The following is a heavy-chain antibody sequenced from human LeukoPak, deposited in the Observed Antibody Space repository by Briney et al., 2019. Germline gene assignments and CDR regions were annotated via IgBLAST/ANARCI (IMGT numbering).Heavy chain of an antibody. V-gene: IGHV1-18*01. CDR3: ARTYFDFRYYYYYYYMDV. CDR1: GYTFTSYG. CDR2: ISAYNGNT. D-gene: IGHD3/OR15-3a*01. Sequence: ASVKVSCKASGYTFTSYGISWVRQAPGQGLEWMGWISAYNGNTNYAQKLQGRVTMTTDTSTSTAYMELRSLRSEDTAVYYCARTYFDFRYYYYYYYMDVWGKGTTVTVSS. J-gene: IGHJ6*03.